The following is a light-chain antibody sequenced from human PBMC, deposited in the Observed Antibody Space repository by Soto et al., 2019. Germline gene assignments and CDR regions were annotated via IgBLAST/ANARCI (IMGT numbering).Light chain of an antibody. J-gene: IGLJ1*01. V-gene: IGLV2-14*01. CDR1: SSDVGAYNY. CDR2: DVS. CDR3: SSYTSTSTYV. Sequence: QSVLTQPASVSGSPGQSIAISCTGTSSDVGAYNYVSWYQQHPGKAPKLMIYDVSSRPSGVSNRFSGSKSGNTASLTISVLQAEDEADYYCSSYTSTSTYVFGTGTKVTVL.